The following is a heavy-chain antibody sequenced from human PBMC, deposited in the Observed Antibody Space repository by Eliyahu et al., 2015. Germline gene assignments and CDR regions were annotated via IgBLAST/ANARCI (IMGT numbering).Heavy chain of an antibody. CDR2: ITGSGGST. CDR1: GFTFSNYV. D-gene: IGHD1-26*01. J-gene: IGHJ3*02. V-gene: IGHV3-23*01. CDR3: AKVGAGAPIRAFDI. Sequence: EVQLLESGGGLVQPGGSLRLSCAASGFTFSNYVMTWVRQAPGKGREWVSTITGSGGSTYYADSVKGRFTISRDNSKNTLSLQMSSLRAEDTALYYCAKVGAGAPIRAFDIWGLGTLVTVSS.